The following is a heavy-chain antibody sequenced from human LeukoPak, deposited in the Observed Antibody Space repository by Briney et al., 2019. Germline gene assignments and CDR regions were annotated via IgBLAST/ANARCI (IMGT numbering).Heavy chain of an antibody. CDR2: ISGSGGST. D-gene: IGHD2-8*01. Sequence: PGESLKISCAASGFTFSSYAMSWVRQAPGKGLEWVSAISGSGGSTYYADSVKGRFTISRDNSKNTLYLQMNSLRAEDTAVYYCAKGDIVLMVYASYWGQGTLVTVSS. J-gene: IGHJ4*02. CDR3: AKGDIVLMVYASY. V-gene: IGHV3-23*01. CDR1: GFTFSSYA.